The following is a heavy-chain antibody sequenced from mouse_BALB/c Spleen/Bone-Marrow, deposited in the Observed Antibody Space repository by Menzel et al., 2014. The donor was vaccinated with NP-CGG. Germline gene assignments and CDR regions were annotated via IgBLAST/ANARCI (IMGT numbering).Heavy chain of an antibody. CDR1: GFSLTSYG. V-gene: IGHV2-2*02. CDR2: IWSGGST. Sequence: VQRVESGPGLVQPSQSLSITCTVSGFSLTSYGVHWVRQSPGKGLEWLGVIWSGGSTDYNAAFTSRLSISKDNSKSQVFFKMNSLQANDTAIYYCARKAISPYAMDYWGQGTSVTVSS. J-gene: IGHJ4*01. CDR3: ARKAISPYAMDY.